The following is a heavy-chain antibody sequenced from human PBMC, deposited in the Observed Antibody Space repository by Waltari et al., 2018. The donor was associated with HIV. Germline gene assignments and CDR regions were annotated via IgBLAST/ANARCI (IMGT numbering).Heavy chain of an antibody. CDR3: ARDYYDSSGLFDY. D-gene: IGHD3-22*01. CDR2: IYYSWST. V-gene: IGHV4-31*03. J-gene: IGHJ4*02. Sequence: QVQLQESGPGLVKPSQTLSLTCTVSGGSISSGGYYWSWIRQHPGKGLEWIGYIYYSWSTSYNPSLKSRVTISVDTSKNQFSLKLSSVTAADTAVYYCARDYYDSSGLFDYWGQGTLVTVSS. CDR1: GGSISSGGYY.